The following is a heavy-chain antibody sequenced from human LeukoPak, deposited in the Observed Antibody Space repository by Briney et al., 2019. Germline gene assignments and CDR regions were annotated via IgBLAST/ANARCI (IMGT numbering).Heavy chain of an antibody. CDR1: GFTFSSYG. V-gene: IGHV3-30*18. D-gene: IGHD2-2*01. CDR2: ISYDRSNK. Sequence: GGSLRLSCAASGFTFSSYGMHWVRQAPGKGLEWVAVISYDRSNKYYTDSVKGRFTISRDNSKNTLYLQMNSLRAEDTAVYYCAKPHYCSSTSCYGESPFDYWGQGTLVTVSS. CDR3: AKPHYCSSTSCYGESPFDY. J-gene: IGHJ4*02.